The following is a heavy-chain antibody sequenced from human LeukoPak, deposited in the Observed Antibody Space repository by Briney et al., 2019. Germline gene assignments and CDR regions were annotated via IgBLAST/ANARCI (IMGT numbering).Heavy chain of an antibody. CDR2: ITGSGDKT. CDR3: AKDTRRGLYYDSSGSLDY. V-gene: IGHV3-23*01. Sequence: GGSLRLSCAASGFTFSNYAMHWVRQAPGKGLEWVSGITGSGDKTYYTDSLKGRFTISRDNSKNTLYLQMNSLRAEDTAIYYCAKDTRRGLYYDSSGSLDYWGQGTLVTVSS. D-gene: IGHD3-22*01. J-gene: IGHJ4*02. CDR1: GFTFSNYA.